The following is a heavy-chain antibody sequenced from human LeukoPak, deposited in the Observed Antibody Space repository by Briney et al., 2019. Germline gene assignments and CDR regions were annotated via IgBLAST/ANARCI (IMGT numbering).Heavy chain of an antibody. CDR3: AKHGHVTGVGYFAFDS. Sequence: GRSLGLSCAASGFTFSTYGMHWVRQAPGKGLEWVADIWSDGNNKYYADSVKGRFTISRDTSKNTLYLQMNSLRAEDTAVYYCAKHGHVTGVGYFAFDSWGQGTLVAVSS. V-gene: IGHV3-33*06. CDR1: GFTFSTYG. J-gene: IGHJ4*02. CDR2: IWSDGNNK. D-gene: IGHD1-26*01.